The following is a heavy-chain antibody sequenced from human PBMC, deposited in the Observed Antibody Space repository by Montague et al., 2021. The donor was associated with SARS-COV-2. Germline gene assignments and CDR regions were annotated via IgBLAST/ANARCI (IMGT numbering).Heavy chain of an antibody. CDR2: VDYSGLT. J-gene: IGHJ3*02. V-gene: IGHV4-39*07. CDR1: RDSISSHNYF. Sequence: ETRSLTCTVSRDSISSHNYFWAWIRQPPGKGLEWIGSVDYSGLTFYNPSLESRVTISVDTSKKQFSLKVNSVTAADTAVYYCAKDGEALAWGTFDIWGQGTMVTVSS. CDR3: AKDGEALAWGTFDI. D-gene: IGHD3-10*01.